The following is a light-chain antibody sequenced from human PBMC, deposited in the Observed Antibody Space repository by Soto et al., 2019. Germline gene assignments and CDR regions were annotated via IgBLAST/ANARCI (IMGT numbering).Light chain of an antibody. CDR2: GAS. J-gene: IGKJ1*01. V-gene: IGKV3-20*01. CDR1: QSISSNY. Sequence: DTLLTQSPGTLSLSPWERATLSGRASQSISSNYLAWYQQKPGQSPRRLIYGASSRATGIPERFSGSGSGTDFTLTISRLEPEDFAVYYCQQYGNSWTFGQGTKVDIK. CDR3: QQYGNSWT.